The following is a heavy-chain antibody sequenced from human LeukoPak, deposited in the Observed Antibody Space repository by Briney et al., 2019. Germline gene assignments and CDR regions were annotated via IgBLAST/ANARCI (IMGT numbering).Heavy chain of an antibody. V-gene: IGHV3-30*02. CDR1: GFTFNSYG. CDR2: IRSDGSTK. Sequence: GGSLRLSCAASGFTFNSYGMDWVRQAPGKGLEWVAFIRSDGSTKYYADSVKGRFTISRDNSKNTLYLQMNSLRAEDTAVYYCAKDDPKAYFDYWSQGNLVTVSS. CDR3: AKDDPKAYFDY. J-gene: IGHJ4*02.